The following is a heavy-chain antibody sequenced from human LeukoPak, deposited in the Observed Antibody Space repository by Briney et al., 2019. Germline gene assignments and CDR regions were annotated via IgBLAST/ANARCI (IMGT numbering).Heavy chain of an antibody. CDR3: ARNSSGNYFDY. D-gene: IGHD1-26*01. CDR2: IYNSGST. J-gene: IGHJ4*02. CDR1: GNSISNTYY. V-gene: IGHV4-38-2*01. Sequence: ETLSLTCAVSGNSISNTYYWGWIRQPPGKELEWIGSIYNSGSTHYNPSLKSRVTISVDTSKNQFSLKLSSVTAADTAVYYCARNSSGNYFDYWGQGTLVTVSS.